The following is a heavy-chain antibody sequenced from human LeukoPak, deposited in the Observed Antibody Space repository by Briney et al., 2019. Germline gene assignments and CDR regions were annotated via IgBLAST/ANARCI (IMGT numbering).Heavy chain of an antibody. CDR2: IYYGGNT. V-gene: IGHV4-39*01. Sequence: SETLSLTCTVSGGSISSSNFYWGWIRQPPGKGLEWIGSIYYGGNTYYNPSLKSRVTISVDTSKNQFSLKLSSVTAADTAVYYCARGDYGDYGGWFDPWGQGTLVTVSS. CDR1: GGSISSSNFY. D-gene: IGHD4-17*01. J-gene: IGHJ5*02. CDR3: ARGDYGDYGGWFDP.